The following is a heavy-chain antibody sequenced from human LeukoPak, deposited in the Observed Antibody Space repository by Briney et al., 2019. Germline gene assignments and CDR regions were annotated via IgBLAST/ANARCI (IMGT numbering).Heavy chain of an antibody. CDR2: ISSSSTYI. J-gene: IGHJ4*02. Sequence: GGSLRLSCAASGFTFSTYRMNWVRQAPGKGLELVSSISSSSTYIYYADSVKGRFTVSRDNAEDSLSLQMSSLRAEDTAVYYCARLRGSGYNYFDYWGQGTLVTVSS. D-gene: IGHD5-24*01. CDR3: ARLRGSGYNYFDY. CDR1: GFTFSTYR. V-gene: IGHV3-21*01.